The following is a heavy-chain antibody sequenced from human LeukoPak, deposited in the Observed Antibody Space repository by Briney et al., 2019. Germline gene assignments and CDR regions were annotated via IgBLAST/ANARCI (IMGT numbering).Heavy chain of an antibody. CDR3: AREGIQLWLDLSY. CDR1: AYAFTSYG. D-gene: IGHD5-18*01. Sequence: ASVKVSCKASAYAFTSYGISWVRQAPGQGRERLGGISAYNRNTHYAQKLQGRVTMTTDTSTSTAYMELRSLRSDDTAVYYCAREGIQLWLDLSYWGQGTLVTVSS. J-gene: IGHJ4*02. CDR2: ISAYNRNT. V-gene: IGHV1-18*01.